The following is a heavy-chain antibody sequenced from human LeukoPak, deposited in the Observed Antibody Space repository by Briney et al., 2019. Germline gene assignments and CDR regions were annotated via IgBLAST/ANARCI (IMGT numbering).Heavy chain of an antibody. Sequence: GGSLRLSCAASGFTFSSYSMNWVRQAPGKGLEWVSSISSSSSIYYADSVKGRFTISRDNAKNSLYLQMNSLRAEDTAVYYCARARNFDSSDAFDIWGQGTTVTVSS. CDR1: GFTFSSYS. D-gene: IGHD3-22*01. CDR3: ARARNFDSSDAFDI. V-gene: IGHV3-21*01. J-gene: IGHJ3*02. CDR2: ISSSSSI.